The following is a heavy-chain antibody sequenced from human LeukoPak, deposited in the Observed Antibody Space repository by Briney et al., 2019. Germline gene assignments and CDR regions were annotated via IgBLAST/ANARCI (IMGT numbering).Heavy chain of an antibody. V-gene: IGHV3-23*01. D-gene: IGHD3-22*01. CDR1: GFPFSSYA. CDR2: VSGRGGTT. Sequence: QAGGSLRLSCAASGFPFSSYAMSWVRQAPGKGLEWVSAVSGRGGTTYYTDSVKGRFTIPRDNSKNTLYLQMNSLRAQDTAMYYCAKSDYYDSSGHPSSFEYWGQGTLVTVSS. CDR3: AKSDYYDSSGHPSSFEY. J-gene: IGHJ4*02.